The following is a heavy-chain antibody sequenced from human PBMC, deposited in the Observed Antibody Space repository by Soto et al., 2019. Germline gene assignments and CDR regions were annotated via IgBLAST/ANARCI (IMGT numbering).Heavy chain of an antibody. CDR3: ARNSDIPPYYGSGRGLGYYYYYMDV. CDR1: GGTFSSYT. D-gene: IGHD3-10*01. J-gene: IGHJ6*03. Sequence: GASVKVSCKAPGGTFSSYTISWVRQAPGQGLEWMGRIIPILGIANYAQKFQGRVTITADKSTSTAYMELSSLRSEDTAVYYCARNSDIPPYYGSGRGLGYYYYYMDVWGKGTTVTVSS. CDR2: IIPILGIA. V-gene: IGHV1-69*02.